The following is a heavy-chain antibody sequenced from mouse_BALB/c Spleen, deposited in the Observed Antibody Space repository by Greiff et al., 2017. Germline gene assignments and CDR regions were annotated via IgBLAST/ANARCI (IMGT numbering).Heavy chain of an antibody. CDR2: ISSGGSYT. CDR1: GFTFSSYG. Sequence: EVQLVESGGDLVKPGGSLKLSCAASGFTFSSYGMSWVRQTPDKRLEWVATISSGGSYTYYPDSVKGRFTISRDNAKNTLYLQMSSLKSEDTAMYYCARQGDGKMDYWGQGTSVTVSS. J-gene: IGHJ4*01. CDR3: ARQGDGKMDY. D-gene: IGHD2-1*01. V-gene: IGHV5-6*01.